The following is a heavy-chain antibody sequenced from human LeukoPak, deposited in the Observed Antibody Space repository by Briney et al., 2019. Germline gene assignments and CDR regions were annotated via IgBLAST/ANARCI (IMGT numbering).Heavy chain of an antibody. D-gene: IGHD4-17*01. CDR1: GFTFSSYA. V-gene: IGHV3-23*01. J-gene: IGHJ4*02. CDR2: ISGSGGTT. Sequence: GGSLRLSCAASGFTFSSYAMSWVRQAPGKGLEWVSVISGSGGTTYHADTVKGRFTISRDNSKNTLYLQMNGLRAEDTAVYYCAKKSTVSRGDFDYWGQGTLVTVSS. CDR3: AKKSTVSRGDFDY.